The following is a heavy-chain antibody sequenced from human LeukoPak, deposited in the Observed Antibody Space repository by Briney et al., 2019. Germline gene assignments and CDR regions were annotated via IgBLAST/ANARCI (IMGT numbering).Heavy chain of an antibody. Sequence: SETLSLTRAVYGGSFSGYYWSWIRQPPGKGLEWIGEINHSGSTNYNPSLKSRVTISVDTSKNQFSLKLSSVTAADTAVYYCARTSITMVRGVIIKASYFDYWGQGTLVTVSS. D-gene: IGHD3-10*01. CDR2: INHSGST. CDR3: ARTSITMVRGVIIKASYFDY. CDR1: GGSFSGYY. J-gene: IGHJ4*02. V-gene: IGHV4-34*01.